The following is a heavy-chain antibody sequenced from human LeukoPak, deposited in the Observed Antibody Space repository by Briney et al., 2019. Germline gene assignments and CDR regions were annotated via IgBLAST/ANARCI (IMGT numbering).Heavy chain of an antibody. Sequence: GRSLRLSCVASGFTFTTFGMHWVRQAPGKGLEWVPVIRSDGSKEYHGDSVKGRFTISRDNSKNTLYLQMNSLRVEDTAVYYCVREIWFGEYYYFDSWGQGTLVTVSS. V-gene: IGHV3-33*01. CDR1: GFTFTTFG. J-gene: IGHJ4*02. D-gene: IGHD3-10*01. CDR2: IRSDGSKE. CDR3: VREIWFGEYYYFDS.